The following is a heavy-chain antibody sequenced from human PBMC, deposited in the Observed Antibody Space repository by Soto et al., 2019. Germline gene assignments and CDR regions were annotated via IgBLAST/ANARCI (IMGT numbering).Heavy chain of an antibody. D-gene: IGHD3-3*01. J-gene: IGHJ4*02. CDR1: GFSLSTRGVG. CDR3: VFGVAYSSN. Sequence: QITLKESGPPLVKPTQTLTLNCTFSGFSLSTRGVGVGWIRQPPGKALEWLALIYWDDDKRYSPSLKSRLTITKDTSKNQVVLTMTNMHPVDTATYYCVFGVAYSSNWGQGTLVTVSS. CDR2: IYWDDDK. V-gene: IGHV2-5*02.